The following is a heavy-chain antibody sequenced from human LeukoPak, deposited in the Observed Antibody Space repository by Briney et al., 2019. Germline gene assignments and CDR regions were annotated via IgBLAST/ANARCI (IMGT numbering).Heavy chain of an antibody. Sequence: GGSLRLSCAASGFTFSSYWMSWVRQAPGKGLEWVANIKQDGSEKYYVDSVKGRFTISRANAKNSLYLQMNSLRAEDTAVYYCARVVGAARPYYFDYWGQGPLVTVSS. CDR3: ARVVGAARPYYFDY. V-gene: IGHV3-7*01. CDR2: IKQDGSEK. D-gene: IGHD6-6*01. CDR1: GFTFSSYW. J-gene: IGHJ4*02.